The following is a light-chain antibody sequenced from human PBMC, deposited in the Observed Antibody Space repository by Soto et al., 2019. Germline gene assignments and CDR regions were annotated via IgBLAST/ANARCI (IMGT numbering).Light chain of an antibody. CDR2: EVS. Sequence: QSALTQSASVSGSPGQSITISCTGTSSDVGAYNSVSWYQQHPGKAPQLMIYEVSNRPSGVSNRFSGSKSGNTASLTISGLQAEDETDYYCSSYTSTSAWVFGGGTKVTVL. CDR1: SSDVGAYNS. J-gene: IGLJ3*02. CDR3: SSYTSTSAWV. V-gene: IGLV2-14*01.